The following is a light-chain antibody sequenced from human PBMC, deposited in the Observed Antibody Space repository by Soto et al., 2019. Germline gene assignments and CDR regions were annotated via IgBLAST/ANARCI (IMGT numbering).Light chain of an antibody. CDR3: QTWGTGIHVV. V-gene: IGLV4-69*01. J-gene: IGLJ2*01. CDR2: LDSDGSH. Sequence: QCVLTQSPSGSASLGASVKLTCTLSSGHSSYAIAWHQQQPEKGPRYLMKLDSDGSHTKGDAIPDRFSGSSSGAERYLTISSLQSEDEADYYCQTWGTGIHVVFGGGTQLTVL. CDR1: SGHSSYA.